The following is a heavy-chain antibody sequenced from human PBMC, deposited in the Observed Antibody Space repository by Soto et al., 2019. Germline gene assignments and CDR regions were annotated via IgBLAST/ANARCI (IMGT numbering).Heavy chain of an antibody. Sequence: ASVKVSCKASGYTFTGYYMHWVRQAPGQGLEWMGWINPNSGGTNYAQKFQGWVTMTRDTSISTAYMELSRLRSDDTAVYYCARDLGIAAAGTFVYYYYGMDVWGQGTTVTVSS. D-gene: IGHD6-13*01. J-gene: IGHJ6*02. CDR1: GYTFTGYY. V-gene: IGHV1-2*04. CDR3: ARDLGIAAAGTFVYYYYGMDV. CDR2: INPNSGGT.